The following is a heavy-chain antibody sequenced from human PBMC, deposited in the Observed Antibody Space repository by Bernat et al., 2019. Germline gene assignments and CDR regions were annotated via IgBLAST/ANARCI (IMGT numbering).Heavy chain of an antibody. CDR1: GFTFSSYA. CDR2: IGSSGANT. Sequence: EVQLLESGGALVQPGGSLRLSCAASGFTFSSYAMSWVRQAPGKGLEWVSVIGSSGANTYYPDSVKGRFTVSRDNSKNTLYLQMNSLRDEDTAVYYCTKVLQGSGWYDYWGQGTLVTVSS. CDR3: TKVLQGSGWYDY. J-gene: IGHJ4*02. D-gene: IGHD6-19*01. V-gene: IGHV3-23*01.